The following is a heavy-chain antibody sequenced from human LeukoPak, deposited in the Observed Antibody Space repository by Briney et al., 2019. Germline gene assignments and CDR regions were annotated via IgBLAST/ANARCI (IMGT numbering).Heavy chain of an antibody. Sequence: SETLSLTCTVSGGSISSYYWSWIRQPPGKGLEWIGYIYYSGSTNYNPSLKSRVTISVDTSKNQFSLKLSSVTAADTAVYYCSTGGKAFDIWGQGTMVTVSS. V-gene: IGHV4-59*01. CDR1: GGSISSYY. J-gene: IGHJ3*02. D-gene: IGHD1-26*01. CDR2: IYYSGST. CDR3: STGGKAFDI.